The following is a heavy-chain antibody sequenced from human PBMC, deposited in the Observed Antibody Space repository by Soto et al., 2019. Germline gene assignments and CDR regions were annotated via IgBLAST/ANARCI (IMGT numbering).Heavy chain of an antibody. V-gene: IGHV4-61*05. J-gene: IGHJ4*02. CDR2: IYHSGST. CDR1: GGSISSSSYY. D-gene: IGHD1-26*01. CDR3: ARLSGSYNDRYFDN. Sequence: SETLSLTCTVSGGSISSSSYYWSRIRQPPGKGLEWIGYIYHSGSTNYNPSLKSRVTISVDKSKNQFSLKLSSVTAADTAVYFCARLSGSYNDRYFDNWGQGTLVTVSS.